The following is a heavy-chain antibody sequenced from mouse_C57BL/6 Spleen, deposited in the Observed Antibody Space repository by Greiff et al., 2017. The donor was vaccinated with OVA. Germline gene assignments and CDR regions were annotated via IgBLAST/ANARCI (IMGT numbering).Heavy chain of an antibody. D-gene: IGHD1-1*01. CDR1: GFTFSSYA. CDR3: TRDTTTAVGEYFDV. J-gene: IGHJ1*03. CDR2: ISSGSDYI. V-gene: IGHV5-9-1*02. Sequence: EVHLVESGEGLVKPGGSLKLSCAASGFTFSSYAMSWVRQTPEKRLEWVAYISSGSDYIYYADTVKGRFTISRDNARNTLYLQMSSLKSEDTAMYYCTRDTTTAVGEYFDVWGTGTTVTVSS.